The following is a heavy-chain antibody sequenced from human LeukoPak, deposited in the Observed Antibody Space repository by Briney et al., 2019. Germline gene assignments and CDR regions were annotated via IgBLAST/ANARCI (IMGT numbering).Heavy chain of an antibody. CDR3: ARGPWVRGVKSSDAFDI. Sequence: GGSLRLSCAASGFTFSSYAMHWVRQAPGKGLEWVAVISYDGSNKYYADSVKGRFTISRDNSKNTLYLQMNSLRAEDTAVYYCARGPWVRGVKSSDAFDIWGQGTMVTVSS. J-gene: IGHJ3*02. D-gene: IGHD3-10*01. CDR2: ISYDGSNK. V-gene: IGHV3-30-3*01. CDR1: GFTFSSYA.